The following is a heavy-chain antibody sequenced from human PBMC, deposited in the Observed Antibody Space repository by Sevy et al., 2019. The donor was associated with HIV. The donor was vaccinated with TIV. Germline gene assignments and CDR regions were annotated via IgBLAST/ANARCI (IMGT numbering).Heavy chain of an antibody. CDR3: ARNFPYGDYPNYYYGMDV. J-gene: IGHJ6*02. V-gene: IGHV3-7*03. CDR2: IKQDGSEK. D-gene: IGHD4-17*01. CDR1: GFTFSSYW. Sequence: GGSLRLSCAASGFTFSSYWMSWVRQAPGKGLEWVANIKQDGSEKYYVDSVKGRFTISRDNAKNSLFLQMNSLRAEDTAVYYCARNFPYGDYPNYYYGMDVWGQGTTVTVSS.